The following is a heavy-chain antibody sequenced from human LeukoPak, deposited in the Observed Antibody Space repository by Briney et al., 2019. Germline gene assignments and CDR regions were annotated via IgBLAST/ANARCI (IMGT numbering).Heavy chain of an antibody. CDR3: ARHFYYYYYMDV. Sequence: ASVKVSCKASGYTLTSYAMNWVRQAPGQGLEWMGWISAYNGNTSYAQKLQGRVTMTTDTSTSTAYMELRSLRSDDTAVYYCARHFYYYYYMDVWGKGTTVTVSS. CDR1: GYTLTSYA. V-gene: IGHV1-18*01. J-gene: IGHJ6*03. CDR2: ISAYNGNT.